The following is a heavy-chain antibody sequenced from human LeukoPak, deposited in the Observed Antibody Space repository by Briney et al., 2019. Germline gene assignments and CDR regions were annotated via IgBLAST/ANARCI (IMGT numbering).Heavy chain of an antibody. V-gene: IGHV3-23*01. D-gene: IGHD3-10*01. CDR3: AKDQDTYYYGSGSYYTYNWFDP. J-gene: IGHJ5*02. CDR1: GFTFSSYA. CDR2: ISGSGGST. Sequence: GGSLRLSCAASGFTFSSYAMSWVRQAPGKGLEWVSAISGSGGSTYYADSMKGRFTISRDNSKNTLYLQMNSLRAEDTAVYYCAKDQDTYYYGSGSYYTYNWFDPWGQGTLVTVSS.